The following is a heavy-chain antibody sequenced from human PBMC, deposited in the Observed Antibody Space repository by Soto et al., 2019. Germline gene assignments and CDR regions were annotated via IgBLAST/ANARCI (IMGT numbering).Heavy chain of an antibody. J-gene: IGHJ4*02. D-gene: IGHD3-10*01. V-gene: IGHV4-59*08. CDR2: IHSWST. Sequence: QVQLQESGPGLVKPSGTLSLTCTVSGGSISSDYWNWIRQPPGKGLEWIGYIHSWSTTYSATLRSRVTISVDTSKNQFSLKLSSVTAADTAVYFCARHDGSRSTDYWGQGTLVTVSS. CDR1: GGSISSDY. CDR3: ARHDGSRSTDY.